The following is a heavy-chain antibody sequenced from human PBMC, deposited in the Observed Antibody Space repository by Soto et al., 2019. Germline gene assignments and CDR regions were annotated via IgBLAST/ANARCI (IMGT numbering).Heavy chain of an antibody. CDR3: VKGGDWAVAGYFDY. Sequence: EVQLLESGGGLVQPGGSLRLSCAASGFPFTGYAMSWVRQAPGKGLEWVSAISGHGDATFYADSVKGRFTISRDNSNNTLYLEMNSLRAEDTAVYYCVKGGDWAVAGYFDYWGQGTLVTVSS. J-gene: IGHJ4*02. V-gene: IGHV3-23*01. CDR1: GFPFTGYA. CDR2: ISGHGDAT. D-gene: IGHD6-19*01.